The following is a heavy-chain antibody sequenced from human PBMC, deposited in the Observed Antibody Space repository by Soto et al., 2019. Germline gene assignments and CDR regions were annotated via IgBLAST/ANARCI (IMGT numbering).Heavy chain of an antibody. V-gene: IGHV6-1*01. Sequence: SQTLSLTCAISGDSVFSNTAAWNWIRQSPSRGLEWLGRTYYRSKWYNDYAVTVRSRIAINPDTSKNQFSLQLNSVTPEDTAVYYCARESPRNILYYYYGMDVWGQGTTVTVSS. J-gene: IGHJ6*02. CDR3: ARESPRNILYYYYGMDV. CDR1: GDSVFSNTAA. D-gene: IGHD2-15*01. CDR2: TYYRSKWYN.